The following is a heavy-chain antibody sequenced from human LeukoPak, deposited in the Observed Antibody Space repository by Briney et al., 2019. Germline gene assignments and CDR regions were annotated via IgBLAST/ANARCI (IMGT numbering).Heavy chain of an antibody. D-gene: IGHD1-1*01. CDR3: ARGTGTTRGTYYFDY. V-gene: IGHV1-69*13. Sequence: GASVKVSCKASGGTFSSYAISWVRQAPGQGLEWMGGIIPIFGTANYALKFQGRVTITADESTSTAYMELSSLRSEDTAVYYCARGTGTTRGTYYFDYWGQGTLVTVSS. J-gene: IGHJ4*02. CDR1: GGTFSSYA. CDR2: IIPIFGTA.